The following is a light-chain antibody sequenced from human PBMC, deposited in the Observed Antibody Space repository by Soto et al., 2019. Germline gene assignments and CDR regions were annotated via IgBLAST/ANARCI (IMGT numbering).Light chain of an antibody. J-gene: IGKJ5*01. CDR1: QSVSSN. V-gene: IGKV3-15*01. CDR3: QQYNNWPPIT. CDR2: GAS. Sequence: EIVMTQSPATLSVSTGQRATLSCXXSQSVSSNLAWYQQKPGQAPRLLIYGASTRATGIPARFSGSGSGTEFTLTISSLQSEDFAVYYCQQYNNWPPITFGQGTRLEIK.